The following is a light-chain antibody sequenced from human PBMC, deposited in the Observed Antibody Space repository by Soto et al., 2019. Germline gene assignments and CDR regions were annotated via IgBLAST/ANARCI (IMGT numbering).Light chain of an antibody. CDR2: EVS. V-gene: IGKV2D-29*01. CDR3: MQSIQLPLT. Sequence: DIVMTQSPFSLPVTPGEPASISCRSSQSLLHSNGYNYLDWYLQRPGQPPQLLIYEVSNRFSGVPDRFSGSGSGTDFTLKISRVEAEDVGVYYCMQSIQLPLTFGGGTKVDIK. J-gene: IGKJ4*01. CDR1: QSLLHSNGYNY.